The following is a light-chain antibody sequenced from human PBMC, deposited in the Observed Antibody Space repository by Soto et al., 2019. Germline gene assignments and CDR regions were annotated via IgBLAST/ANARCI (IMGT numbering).Light chain of an antibody. J-gene: IGKJ3*01. CDR2: GAS. CDR3: QQYNQWPPVT. V-gene: IGKV3-15*01. Sequence: EIVMTQSPDTLSVSPGERATLSCRASQSVGSNLAWYQQKPGQAPRLLISGASKRATGIPARFSGSGSGTDFILSISSLQPEDCAIYYCQQYNQWPPVTFGPGTKVEIK. CDR1: QSVGSN.